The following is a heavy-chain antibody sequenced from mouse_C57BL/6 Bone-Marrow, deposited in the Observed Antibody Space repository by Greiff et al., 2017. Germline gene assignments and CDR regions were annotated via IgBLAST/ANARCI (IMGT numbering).Heavy chain of an antibody. CDR2: IDPSDSYT. CDR1: GYTFTSYW. J-gene: IGHJ2*01. CDR3: ASLLRHFDY. Sequence: QVQLQQPGAELVMPGASVKLSCKASGYTFTSYWMHWVKQRPGQGLEWIGEIDPSDSYTNYNQKFKGKSTLTVDKSSSTAYMQLSSLTSEDSAVYYCASLLRHFDYWGQGTTLTVSS. D-gene: IGHD1-2*01. V-gene: IGHV1-69*01.